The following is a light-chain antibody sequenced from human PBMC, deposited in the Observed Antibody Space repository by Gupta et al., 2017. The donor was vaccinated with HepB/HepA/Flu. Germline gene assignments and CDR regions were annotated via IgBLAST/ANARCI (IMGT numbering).Light chain of an antibody. CDR1: ALPKQY. CDR3: QSADSSGTYYVV. J-gene: IGLJ2*01. Sequence: SSELTQPHSVSVSPGQTARITCSGDALPKQYAYWYQQKPGQAPVLVIYKDSERPSGIPERFSGSSSGTTVTLTISGVQAEDEADYYCQSADSSGTYYVVFGGGTKLTVL. V-gene: IGLV3-25*03. CDR2: KDS.